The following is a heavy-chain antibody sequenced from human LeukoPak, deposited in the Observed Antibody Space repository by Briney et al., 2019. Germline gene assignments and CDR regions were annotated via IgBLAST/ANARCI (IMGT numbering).Heavy chain of an antibody. J-gene: IGHJ4*02. CDR3: ARDRDTAMGL. D-gene: IGHD5-18*01. V-gene: IGHV3-30*03. CDR1: GFTFSSYG. Sequence: GGSLRLSCAASGFTFSSYGMHWVRQAPSKGLEWVAVISYDGSNKYYTDSVKGRFTISRDKSKNTLYLQMNSLRAEDTAVYYCARDRDTAMGLWGQGTLVTVSS. CDR2: ISYDGSNK.